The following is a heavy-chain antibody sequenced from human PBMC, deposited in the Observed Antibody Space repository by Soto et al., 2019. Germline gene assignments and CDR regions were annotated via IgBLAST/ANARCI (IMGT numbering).Heavy chain of an antibody. Sequence: EVQLVESGGGLVQPGGSLRLSCAASGFTFSSYDMHWVRQATGKGLEWVSAIGTAGDTYYPGSVKGRFTISRENAKNSLYLQVNSLSAGDTAVYYCARGSGGAGDVWGKGTTVTVSS. V-gene: IGHV3-13*01. CDR2: IGTAGDT. J-gene: IGHJ6*04. CDR3: ARGSGGAGDV. D-gene: IGHD3-10*01. CDR1: GFTFSSYD.